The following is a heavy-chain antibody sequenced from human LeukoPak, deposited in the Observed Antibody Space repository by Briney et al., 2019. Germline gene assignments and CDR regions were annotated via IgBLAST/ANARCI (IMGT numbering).Heavy chain of an antibody. D-gene: IGHD1-20*01. CDR1: GGSVSSYY. CDR3: ARGDTITPLSYYYYYMDV. CDR2: ISYNGNT. J-gene: IGHJ6*03. Sequence: SETLSLTCTVSGGSVSSYYWSWVRQSPGKGLEWIGHISYNGNTYYNPSLKSRVTISRDTSKNHFSLRLNSVTAADTAVYYCARGDTITPLSYYYYYMDVWGKGTTVTVSS. V-gene: IGHV4-59*02.